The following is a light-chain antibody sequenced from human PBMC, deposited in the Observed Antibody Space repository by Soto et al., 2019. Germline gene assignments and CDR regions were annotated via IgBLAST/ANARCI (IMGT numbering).Light chain of an antibody. J-gene: IGKJ5*01. Sequence: DIQMTQSPSSLSASVGDRVTLTCRASQSISSYLNWYQQKPGKAPKLLIYAASSLQSGVPSRFSGSGSGTDFTLTISSLQPEDFATYYCQQSYSTPPITLGQGTRLEIK. CDR3: QQSYSTPPIT. CDR1: QSISSY. CDR2: AAS. V-gene: IGKV1-39*01.